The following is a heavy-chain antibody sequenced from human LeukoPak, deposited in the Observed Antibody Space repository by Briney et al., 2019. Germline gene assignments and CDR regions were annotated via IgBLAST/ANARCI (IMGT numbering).Heavy chain of an antibody. D-gene: IGHD6-25*01. Sequence: SGPTPVKPTQTLMLTCTFSGFSLTTSGVGVGWIRQPPGKAPEWLARIHWDSDKRYRPSLRKRLNINKDTSKDQVVLTMTNMDPVDTATYYCAHSAGYSSDYYDYWGQGILTTVSS. CDR3: AHSAGYSSDYYDY. CDR2: IHWDSDK. CDR1: GFSLTTSGVG. J-gene: IGHJ4*02. V-gene: IGHV2-5*02.